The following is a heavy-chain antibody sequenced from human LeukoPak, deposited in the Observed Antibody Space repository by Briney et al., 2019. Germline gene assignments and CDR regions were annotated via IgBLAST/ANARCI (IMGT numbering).Heavy chain of an antibody. J-gene: IGHJ4*02. CDR2: IYSDGST. CDR3: ARDPAAGRLRD. V-gene: IGHV3-53*01. Sequence: GGSLRLSCAASGFSVSSTYMSWVRQAPGKGLEWVSIIYSDGSTYYADSVKGRFTISRDNSQNTQSLQMNSLRAEGTAVYYCARDPAAGRLRDWGQGTLVTVSS. CDR1: GFSVSSTY. D-gene: IGHD1-14*01.